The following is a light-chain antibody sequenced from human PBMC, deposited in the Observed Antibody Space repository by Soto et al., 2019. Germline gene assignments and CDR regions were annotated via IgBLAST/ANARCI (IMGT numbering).Light chain of an antibody. CDR1: SSDVGSYNY. Sequence: QSVLTQPASVSGSPGQSITISCTGTSSDVGSYNYVSWYQQHPGKAPKLMIYEVRDRPSGISSRFSGSKSGNTASLTISGLQTEDEADYYCSSYTSSSILFGPGTKATV. V-gene: IGLV2-14*01. CDR3: SSYTSSSIL. CDR2: EVR. J-gene: IGLJ1*01.